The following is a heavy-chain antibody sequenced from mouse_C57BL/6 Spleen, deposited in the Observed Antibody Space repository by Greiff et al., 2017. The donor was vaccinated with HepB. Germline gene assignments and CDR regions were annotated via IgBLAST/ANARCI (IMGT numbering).Heavy chain of an antibody. D-gene: IGHD2-2*01. CDR1: GFTFSSYA. J-gene: IGHJ1*03. V-gene: IGHV5-9-1*02. Sequence: DVHLVESGEGLVKPGGSLKLSCAASGFTFSSYAMSWVRQTPEKRLEWVAYISSGGDYIYYADTVKGRFTISRDNARNTLYLQMSSLKSEDTAMYYCTAVVTTTRGYWYFDVWGTGTTVTVSS. CDR2: ISSGGDYI. CDR3: TAVVTTTRGYWYFDV.